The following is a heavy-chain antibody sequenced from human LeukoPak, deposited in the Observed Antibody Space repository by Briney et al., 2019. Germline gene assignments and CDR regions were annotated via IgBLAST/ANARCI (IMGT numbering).Heavy chain of an antibody. J-gene: IGHJ4*02. CDR2: IKQDGSEK. D-gene: IGHD3-16*01. V-gene: IGHV3-7*03. Sequence: GGSLRLSCAASGFTFSSYWMSWVRQASGKGLEWVANIKQDGSEKYYVDSVKGRFTISRDNAKNSLYLEMNSLRGEVTAVYYCARGWDYFDYWGQGTLVTVSS. CDR1: GFTFSSYW. CDR3: ARGWDYFDY.